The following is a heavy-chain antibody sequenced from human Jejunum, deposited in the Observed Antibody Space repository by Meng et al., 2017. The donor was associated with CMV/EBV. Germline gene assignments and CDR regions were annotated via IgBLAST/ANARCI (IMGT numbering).Heavy chain of an antibody. CDR1: GFSSDDFW. J-gene: IGHJ4*02. CDR3: LKLPPGY. Sequence: VQVVESGGGLIQPGGFLRLSCVVSGFSSDDFWVDWVRQAPGKGPLWVSRIKSGGTNIKYADSVKGLFTISGDNAKNTVYLQMNNLRDEDTAVYYCLKLPPGYWGQGTLVTVSS. CDR2: IKSGGTNI. V-gene: IGHV3-74*01. D-gene: IGHD2-21*01.